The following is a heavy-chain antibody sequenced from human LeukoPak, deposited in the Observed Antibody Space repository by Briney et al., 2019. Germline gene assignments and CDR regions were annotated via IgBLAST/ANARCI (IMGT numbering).Heavy chain of an antibody. Sequence: SETLSLTCTVSGGSISSYYWSWIRQPPGKGLEYTGYIYYSGSTNYNPSLKSRVTISVDTSKNQFFLRLSSVTAADTAVYYCARRGYCSGVTCYSYDYWGQGTLVTVSS. CDR1: GGSISSYY. CDR2: IYYSGST. CDR3: ARRGYCSGVTCYSYDY. D-gene: IGHD2-15*01. V-gene: IGHV4-59*08. J-gene: IGHJ4*02.